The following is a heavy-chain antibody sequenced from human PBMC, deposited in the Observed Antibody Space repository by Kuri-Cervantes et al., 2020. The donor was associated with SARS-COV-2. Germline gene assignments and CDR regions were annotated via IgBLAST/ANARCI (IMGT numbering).Heavy chain of an antibody. CDR3: AKDLGAIFGVVHDAFDI. D-gene: IGHD3-3*01. Sequence: GGSLSLSCAASGFTFSSYSINWVRQAPGKGLEWVSYISSSGTTIYYADSLKGRFTISRDNAKNSVYLQMNSLRAEDTAVYYCAKDLGAIFGVVHDAFDIWGQGTMVTVSS. CDR2: ISSSGTTI. J-gene: IGHJ3*02. V-gene: IGHV3-48*01. CDR1: GFTFSSYS.